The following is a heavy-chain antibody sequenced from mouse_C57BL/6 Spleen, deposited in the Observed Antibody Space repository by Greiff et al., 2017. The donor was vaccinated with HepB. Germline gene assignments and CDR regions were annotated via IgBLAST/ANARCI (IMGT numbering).Heavy chain of an antibody. CDR2: ISSGSSTI. J-gene: IGHJ1*03. D-gene: IGHD4-1*01. V-gene: IGHV5-17*01. CDR1: GFTFSDYG. Sequence: EVMLVESGGGLVKPGGSLKLSCAASGFTFSDYGMHWVRQAPEKGLEWVAYISSGSSTIYYADTVKGRFTISRDNAKNTLFLQMTSLRSEDTAMYYCARRNWEGYFDVWGTGTTVTVSS. CDR3: ARRNWEGYFDV.